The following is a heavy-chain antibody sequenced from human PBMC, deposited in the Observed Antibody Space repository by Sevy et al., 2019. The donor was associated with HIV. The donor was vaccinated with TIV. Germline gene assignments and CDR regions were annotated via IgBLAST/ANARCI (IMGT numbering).Heavy chain of an antibody. CDR3: AKDSRVYGSGSYHFDY. D-gene: IGHD3-10*01. CDR1: GFTFSSYA. CDR2: ISGSGVGT. Sequence: GGSLRLSCAASGFTFSSYAMSWVPQAPGKGLEWVSGISGSGVGTYYADSVKGRFTVSRDDSKNTLYLQMNSLRAEDTAVYYCAKDSRVYGSGSYHFDYWGQGTLVTVSS. V-gene: IGHV3-23*01. J-gene: IGHJ4*02.